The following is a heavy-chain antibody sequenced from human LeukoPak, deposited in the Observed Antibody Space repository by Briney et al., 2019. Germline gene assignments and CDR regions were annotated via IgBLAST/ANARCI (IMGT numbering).Heavy chain of an antibody. CDR3: ARRIAAPGWFDP. CDR2: IYYSGST. CDR1: GGSISSYY. D-gene: IGHD6-6*01. Sequence: SETLSLTCTGSGGSISSYYWSWIRQPPGKGLEWIGCIYYSGSTNYNPHLKSRVTISVDPSQNQPSPKLSSVPAADTAVYYCARRIAAPGWFDPWGQGTLVTVSS. J-gene: IGHJ5*02. V-gene: IGHV4-59*08.